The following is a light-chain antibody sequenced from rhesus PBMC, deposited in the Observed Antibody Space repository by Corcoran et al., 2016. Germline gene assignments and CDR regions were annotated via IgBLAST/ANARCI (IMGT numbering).Light chain of an antibody. V-gene: IGKV1-33*02. CDR2: TTS. CDR1: QDISNW. Sequence: VTITCQASQDISNWLAWYQQQTGKAPKLLIYTTSNWQSGVPSRVSGRGSGTEFTLTISNLQPEDCATYYCQQHKNNPRTFGQGTKGEIK. J-gene: IGKJ1*01. CDR3: QQHKNNPRT.